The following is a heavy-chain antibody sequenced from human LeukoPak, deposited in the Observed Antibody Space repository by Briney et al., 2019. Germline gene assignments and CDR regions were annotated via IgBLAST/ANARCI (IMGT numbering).Heavy chain of an antibody. CDR1: GGSSSGYY. J-gene: IGHJ4*02. CDR3: ARGQVDGSGSYPPFDY. V-gene: IGHV4-34*01. CDR2: INHSGST. D-gene: IGHD3-10*01. Sequence: SETLSLTRAVYGGSSSGYYWSWIRQPPGKGLEWIGEINHSGSTNYNPSLRSRVTISVDTSKNQFSLKLSSVTAADTAVYYCARGQVDGSGSYPPFDYWGQGTLVTVSS.